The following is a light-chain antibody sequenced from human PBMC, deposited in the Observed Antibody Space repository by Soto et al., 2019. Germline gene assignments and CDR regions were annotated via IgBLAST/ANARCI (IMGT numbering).Light chain of an antibody. V-gene: IGLV2-23*01. CDR2: EGS. J-gene: IGLJ1*01. CDR1: SSDVGCYNL. Sequence: QSALTQPASVSGSPGQSITISCTGTSSDVGCYNLVSWYQQHPGKAPTLMLYEGSKRPSGVSNRFSGSKSGNTASLTISGLQAEDEADYYCCSYAGSSTYVFGTGTKGTVL. CDR3: CSYAGSSTYV.